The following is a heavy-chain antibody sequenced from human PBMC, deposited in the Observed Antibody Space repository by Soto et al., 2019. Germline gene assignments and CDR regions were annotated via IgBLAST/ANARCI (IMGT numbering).Heavy chain of an antibody. Sequence: EVQLVESGGGLAQPGGSLRLSCAASGFTLSKNWMTWLRQAPGKGLEWGANIKQDGSERDYVGSVRGRFTVARDNAKNSLYLQLDSLRVEDTAIYYCAKGGLGGTRGPFGCWGQGVVVIVSS. V-gene: IGHV3-7*03. CDR2: IKQDGSER. CDR1: GFTLSKNW. J-gene: IGHJ4*02. D-gene: IGHD1-26*01. CDR3: AKGGLGGTRGPFGC.